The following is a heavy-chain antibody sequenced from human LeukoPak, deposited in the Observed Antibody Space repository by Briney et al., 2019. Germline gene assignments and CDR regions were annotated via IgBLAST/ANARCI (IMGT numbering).Heavy chain of an antibody. CDR1: GGSISSYY. CDR2: IYYSGST. CDR3: AREPRSVGSSLDYIDAFDI. Sequence: TLSLTCTVSGGSISSYYWSWIRQPPGKGLEWIGYIYYSGSTNYNPSLKSRVTISVDTSKNQFSLKLSSVTAADTAAYYCAREPRSVGSSLDYIDAFDIWGQGTMVTVSS. V-gene: IGHV4-59*01. J-gene: IGHJ3*02. D-gene: IGHD4-11*01.